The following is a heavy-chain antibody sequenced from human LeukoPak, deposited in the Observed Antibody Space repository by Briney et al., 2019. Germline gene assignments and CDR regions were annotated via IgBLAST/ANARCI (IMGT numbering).Heavy chain of an antibody. J-gene: IGHJ4*02. CDR2: INHSGST. D-gene: IGHD3-10*01. CDR1: GGSFSGYY. V-gene: IGHV4-34*01. CDR3: ARDQAYYYGSGRRKVDY. Sequence: SETLSLTCAVYGGSFSGYYWSWIRQPPGKGLEWIGEINHSGSTNYNPSLKSRVTISVDTSKNQFSLKLSSVTAADTAVYYCARDQAYYYGSGRRKVDYWGQGTLVTVSS.